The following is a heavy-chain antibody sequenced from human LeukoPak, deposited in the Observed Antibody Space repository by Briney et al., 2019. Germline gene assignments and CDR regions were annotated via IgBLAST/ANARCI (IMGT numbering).Heavy chain of an antibody. J-gene: IGHJ4*02. CDR3: ARRFYYDRIGYSEY. D-gene: IGHD3-22*01. CDR1: EGTFSNFT. Sequence: ASVKVSCQAPEGTFSNFTITWVRQAPGQGLEWMGRFLPVFGTANYAQKFQGRVTFTADISTRTAYMEFNSPRSDDTAVYFCARRFYYDRIGYSEYWGQGTLISVSS. CDR2: FLPVFGTA. V-gene: IGHV1-69*08.